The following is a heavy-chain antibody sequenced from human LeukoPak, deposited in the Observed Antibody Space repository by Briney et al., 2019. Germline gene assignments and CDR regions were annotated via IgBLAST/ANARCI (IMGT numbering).Heavy chain of an antibody. CDR1: GGSFSGYY. CDR3: ATPYGDNADLFDY. CDR2: INHSGST. D-gene: IGHD4-17*01. V-gene: IGHV4-34*01. J-gene: IGHJ4*02. Sequence: SETLSLTCAVYGGSFSGYYWSWIRQPPGKGLEWIGEINHSGSTNYNPSLKSRVTISVDTSKNQFSLKLSSVTAADTAVYYCATPYGDNADLFDYWGQGTLVTVSS.